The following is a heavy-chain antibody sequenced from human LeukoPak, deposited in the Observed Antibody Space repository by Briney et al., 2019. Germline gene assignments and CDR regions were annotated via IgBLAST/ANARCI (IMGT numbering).Heavy chain of an antibody. V-gene: IGHV3-7*01. CDR1: GFTFSSYW. J-gene: IGHJ4*02. CDR3: ARDGIVLMVYAPFDY. D-gene: IGHD2-8*01. Sequence: PGGSLRLSCAASGFTFSSYWMSWVRQAPGKGLEWVANIKQDGSEKYYVDSVKGRFTISRDNAKNSLYLQMNSLRAEDTAVYYCARDGIVLMVYAPFDYWGQGTLVTVSS. CDR2: IKQDGSEK.